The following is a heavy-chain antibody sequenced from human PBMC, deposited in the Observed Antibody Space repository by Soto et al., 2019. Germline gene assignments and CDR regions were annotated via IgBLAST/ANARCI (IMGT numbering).Heavy chain of an antibody. V-gene: IGHV3-23*01. CDR3: ARVAGGYSGYGDY. D-gene: IGHD5-12*01. Sequence: EMQLLESGGDLVQPGGSLRLSCATSGFTFSDHAMHWVRQAPGEGLEWVSGIRGDLVTTPYADSVKGRFTISRDNSKNTLYLQMNSLRAEDTAVYYCARVAGGYSGYGDYWGQGTLVTVSS. CDR1: GFTFSDHA. CDR2: IRGDLVTT. J-gene: IGHJ4*02.